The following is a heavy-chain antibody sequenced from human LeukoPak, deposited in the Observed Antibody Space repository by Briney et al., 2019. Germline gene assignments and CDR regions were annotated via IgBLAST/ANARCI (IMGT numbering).Heavy chain of an antibody. CDR2: IYCNSGGT. Sequence: GASVKVSCKASGFTFPGQFFHWVRQAPGHGLEWLGWIYCNSGGTVYAQRFQGRVTMTWDTSVSTAYMELRGLRSDDTALYYCATLGLRDSEVESWGQGTLVTVSS. V-gene: IGHV1-2*02. D-gene: IGHD3/OR15-3a*01. CDR1: GFTFPGQF. J-gene: IGHJ4*02. CDR3: ATLGLRDSEVES.